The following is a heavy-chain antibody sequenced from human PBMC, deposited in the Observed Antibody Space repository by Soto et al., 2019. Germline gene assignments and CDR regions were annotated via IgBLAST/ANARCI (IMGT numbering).Heavy chain of an antibody. Sequence: QVHLVQSGAEVKKPGASVKVSCKASGYTFTNYDINWVRQAPGQGLEWMGGISTYTGNTNYAQKLQGRVTMTTDTSTSTADMELRSLRSDDTAVYYCARGYYYGSGRPTPGGMDVWGPGTTVTVSS. CDR1: GYTFTNYD. J-gene: IGHJ6*02. CDR3: ARGYYYGSGRPTPGGMDV. D-gene: IGHD3-10*01. V-gene: IGHV1-18*01. CDR2: ISTYTGNT.